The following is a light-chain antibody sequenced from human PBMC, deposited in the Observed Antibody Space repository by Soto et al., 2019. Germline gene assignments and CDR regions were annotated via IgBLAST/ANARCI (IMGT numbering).Light chain of an antibody. CDR3: HQYNHWLTWT. CDR1: QSVSSN. V-gene: IGKV3-15*01. Sequence: EIVLTQSPGTLSLSPGERATLSCRSSQSVSSNYLAWYQQKPGQAPRLILYGASTRATGFPARFSGSGSGTEFTLTISSLQSEDFAVYYCHQYNHWLTWTFGQGTKVDIK. J-gene: IGKJ1*01. CDR2: GAS.